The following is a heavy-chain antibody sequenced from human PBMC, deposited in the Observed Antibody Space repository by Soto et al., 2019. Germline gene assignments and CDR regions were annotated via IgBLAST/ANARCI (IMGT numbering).Heavy chain of an antibody. V-gene: IGHV4-34*01. Sequence: PSETLSLTCAVYGGSFSGYYWSWIRQPPGKGLEWIGEINHSGSTNYNPSLKSRVTISVDTSKNQFSLKLSSVTAADTAVYYCARGPLGGATQNTFDYWGQGTLVTVSS. D-gene: IGHD1-26*01. CDR3: ARGPLGGATQNTFDY. J-gene: IGHJ4*02. CDR2: INHSGST. CDR1: GGSFSGYY.